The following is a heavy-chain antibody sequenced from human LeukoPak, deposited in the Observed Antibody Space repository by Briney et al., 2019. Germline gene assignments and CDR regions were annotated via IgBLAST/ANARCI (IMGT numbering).Heavy chain of an antibody. CDR2: ISWDGGST. Sequence: GGSLRLSCAASGFTFDDYTMHWVRQAPGKGLEWVSLISWDGGSTYYADSVKGRFTISRDNAENSLYLQMNSLRAEDTAVYYCARDKIVGATNFDYWGQGTLVTVSS. D-gene: IGHD1-26*01. CDR3: ARDKIVGATNFDY. CDR1: GFTFDDYT. V-gene: IGHV3-43*01. J-gene: IGHJ4*02.